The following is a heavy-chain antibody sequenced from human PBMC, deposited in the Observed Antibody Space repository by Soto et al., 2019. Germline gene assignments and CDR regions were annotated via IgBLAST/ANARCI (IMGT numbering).Heavy chain of an antibody. CDR2: IVVGSGNT. CDR1: GFTFISSA. D-gene: IGHD3-22*01. V-gene: IGHV1-58*01. J-gene: IGHJ3*01. CDR3: AAVTHLTYYYDRSGYLDDGFDL. Sequence: GASVKVSCKASGFTFISSAVQWVRQARGQRLEWIGWIVVGSGNTNYAQKFQERVTITRDMSTSTAYMELNSLRSEDTAVYSCAAVTHLTYYYDRSGYLDDGFDLWAQGTMVPVSS.